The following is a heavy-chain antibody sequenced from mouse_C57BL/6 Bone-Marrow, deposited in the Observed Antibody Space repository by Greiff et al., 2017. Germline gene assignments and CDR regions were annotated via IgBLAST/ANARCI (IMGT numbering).Heavy chain of an antibody. J-gene: IGHJ3*01. CDR3: ARIGYGSSGRAWFAY. CDR1: GFSLSTFGMG. Sequence: QVTLKVCGPGLLQPSQTLSLTCSFSGFSLSTFGMGVGWIRQPSGKGLEWLAHIWWVDDKYYNPALKSRLTIAKDTSKKQVFLKIANVDTADTATDYCARIGYGSSGRAWFAYWGQGTLVTVSA. D-gene: IGHD1-1*01. V-gene: IGHV8-8*01. CDR2: IWWVDDK.